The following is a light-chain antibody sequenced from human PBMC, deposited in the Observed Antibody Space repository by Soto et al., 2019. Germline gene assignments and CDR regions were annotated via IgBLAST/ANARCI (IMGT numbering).Light chain of an antibody. V-gene: IGKV1-39*01. J-gene: IGKJ4*01. CDR3: QQSYSTLT. CDR2: AAS. CDR1: QSISSY. Sequence: DIPMTQSPSSLSASVGDRVTITCRASQSISSYLNWYQQKPGKAPKLLIYAASSLQSGVPSRFSGSGSGTDFTLTISSLQPEAVATYYCQQSYSTLTFGGGTKVEIK.